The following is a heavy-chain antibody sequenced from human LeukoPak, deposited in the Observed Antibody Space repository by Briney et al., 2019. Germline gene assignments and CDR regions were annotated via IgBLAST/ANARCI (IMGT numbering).Heavy chain of an antibody. J-gene: IGHJ4*02. D-gene: IGHD1-26*01. V-gene: IGHV3-21*03. CDR3: ARGLGGLLGSPRGGSYYGY. CDR1: GFTFSSYT. Sequence: GGSLRLSCAASGFTFSSYTMAWVRQAPGKGLEWVSSISRSGSYIHYADSVKGRFTISRDNAKNSLYLQMNSLRAEDTAVYYCARGLGGLLGSPRGGSYYGYWGQGTLVTASS. CDR2: ISRSGSYI.